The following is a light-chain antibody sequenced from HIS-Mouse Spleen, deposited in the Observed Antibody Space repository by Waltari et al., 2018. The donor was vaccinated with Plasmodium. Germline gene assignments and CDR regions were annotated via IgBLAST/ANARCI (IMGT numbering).Light chain of an antibody. V-gene: IGKV1-5*03. CDR3: QQYNSYSWT. J-gene: IGKJ1*01. CDR1: QSISSR. Sequence: DIQMTQSPSTLSASVGDRVTITCRASQSISSRLAWYQQKPGKAPKLLIYKASSLESGVPLRFSGSGSGTEVTLTISSLQPDDFATYYCQQYNSYSWTFGQGTKVEIK. CDR2: KAS.